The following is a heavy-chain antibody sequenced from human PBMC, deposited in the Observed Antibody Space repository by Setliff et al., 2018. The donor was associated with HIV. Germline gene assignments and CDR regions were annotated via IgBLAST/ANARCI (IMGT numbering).Heavy chain of an antibody. V-gene: IGHV4-39*07. Sequence: SETLYLTCTVSGGSISSSSFFWGWIRQPPGKGLEWIGSIYYSGSTNYNPSLKSRVTMSVDTSNNQFSLKLSSVTAADTAAYHCARAYCSSTSCSYYFDYWGQGTLVTVSS. D-gene: IGHD2-2*01. CDR1: GGSISSSSFF. CDR2: IYYSGST. J-gene: IGHJ4*02. CDR3: ARAYCSSTSCSYYFDY.